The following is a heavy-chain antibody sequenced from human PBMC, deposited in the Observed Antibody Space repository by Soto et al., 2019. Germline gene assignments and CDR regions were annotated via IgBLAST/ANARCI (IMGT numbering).Heavy chain of an antibody. CDR1: GFTFDDYT. D-gene: IGHD2-15*01. CDR3: AKDMSVAAMNDYYYYYGMDV. J-gene: IGHJ6*02. V-gene: IGHV3-43*01. CDR2: ISWDGGST. Sequence: GGSLRLSCAASGFTFDDYTMHWVRQAPGKGLGWVSLISWDGGSTYYADSVKGRFTISRDNSKNSLYLQMNSLRTEDTALYYCAKDMSVAAMNDYYYYYGMDVWGQGTTVTVSS.